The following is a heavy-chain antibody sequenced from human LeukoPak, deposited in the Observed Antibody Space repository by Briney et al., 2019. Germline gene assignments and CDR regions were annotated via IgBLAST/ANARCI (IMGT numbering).Heavy chain of an antibody. CDR2: IYPGDSDT. CDR1: GYSFTSYW. Sequence: GESLKISCKGSGYSFTSYWIGWVRQMPGKGLERMGTIYPGDSDTRYSPSFQGQVTISADKSISTAYLQWSSLKASDTAMYYCARLRTYYDFWSGYFDYWGQGTLVTVSS. D-gene: IGHD3-3*01. J-gene: IGHJ4*02. V-gene: IGHV5-51*01. CDR3: ARLRTYYDFWSGYFDY.